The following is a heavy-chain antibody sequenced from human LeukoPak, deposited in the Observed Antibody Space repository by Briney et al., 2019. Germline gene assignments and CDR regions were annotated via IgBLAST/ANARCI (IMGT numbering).Heavy chain of an antibody. CDR1: GGSISSGGYY. D-gene: IGHD3-22*01. Sequence: SETLSLTCTVSGGSISSGGYYWSWIRQHPGKGLEWIGYIYYSGSTYYTPSLKSRVTISVDTSKNQFSLKLSSVTAADTAVYYSARAAESSGPYYFDYWGQGTLVTVSS. CDR2: IYYSGST. J-gene: IGHJ4*02. V-gene: IGHV4-31*03. CDR3: ARAAESSGPYYFDY.